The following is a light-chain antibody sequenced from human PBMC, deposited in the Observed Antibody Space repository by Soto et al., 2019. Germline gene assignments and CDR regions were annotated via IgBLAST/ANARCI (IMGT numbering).Light chain of an antibody. J-gene: IGKJ1*01. CDR3: QQDYNLPSWT. CDR1: QSVSSSY. V-gene: IGKV3D-7*01. CDR2: GAS. Sequence: EIVMTQSPATLSLSPGERATLSCMASQSVSSSYLSWYQQKPGQAPRLLIYGASPRATGIPARFSGSGSGTDFTLTISSLQPEDFAVYYCQQDYNLPSWTFGQGTKVEIK.